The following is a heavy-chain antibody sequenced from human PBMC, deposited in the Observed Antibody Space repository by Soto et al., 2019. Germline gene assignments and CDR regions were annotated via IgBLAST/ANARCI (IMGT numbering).Heavy chain of an antibody. D-gene: IGHD3-16*01. J-gene: IGHJ5*02. CDR1: GASVSSGDYY. V-gene: IGHV4-30-4*01. Sequence: QVQLQVSGPGLVEPSQTLSLTCTVSGASVSSGDYYWTWIRQPPGKDLEWIGYIYSSGNTNYNPSLRSRVTMSKDTSKNQFSLKLSSVTAADTAVYYCARRVPGGGERFDPWGQGTLVTVSS. CDR3: ARRVPGGGERFDP. CDR2: IYSSGNT.